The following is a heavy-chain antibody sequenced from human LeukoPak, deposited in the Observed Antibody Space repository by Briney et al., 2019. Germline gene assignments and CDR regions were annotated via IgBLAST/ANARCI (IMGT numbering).Heavy chain of an antibody. D-gene: IGHD6-13*01. CDR1: GFTFSSYA. CDR2: ISASGGST. CDR3: ARGRSTSSWYYFDY. J-gene: IGHJ4*02. Sequence: GGSLRLSCAASGFTFSSYAMSWVRQAPGKGLEWVSAISASGGSTYYADSVKGRFTISRDNSKNTLYLQMNSLRAEDTAVYYCARGRSTSSWYYFDYWGQGFLVTVSS. V-gene: IGHV3-23*01.